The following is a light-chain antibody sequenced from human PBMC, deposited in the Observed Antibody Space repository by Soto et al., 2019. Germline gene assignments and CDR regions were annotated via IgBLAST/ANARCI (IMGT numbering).Light chain of an antibody. CDR3: PTYYSAPFT. J-gene: IGKJ3*01. V-gene: IGKV1-27*01. Sequence: DIQMTQSPSSLSASVGDRVAITCRASQGISNYLAWYQQKPGKVPKLLIYAAYSLQPGVPSRFSGSGSGTNFTLSISSLQPGDVECYYRPTYYSAPFTFGPGTKVDLK. CDR2: AAY. CDR1: QGISNY.